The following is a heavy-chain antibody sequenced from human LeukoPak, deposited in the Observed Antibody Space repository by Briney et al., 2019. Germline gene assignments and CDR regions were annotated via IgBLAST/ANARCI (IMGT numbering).Heavy chain of an antibody. Sequence: SETLSLTCTVSGGSISSSSYYWGWIRQPPGKGLEWIGSISYSGSTYYNSSLKSRVTVSVDMSKDQFSLKLSSVTAADTAVYYCARDGLWIQNAFDIWGQGTMVTVSS. D-gene: IGHD5-18*01. V-gene: IGHV4-39*07. CDR3: ARDGLWIQNAFDI. CDR1: GGSISSSSYY. J-gene: IGHJ3*02. CDR2: ISYSGST.